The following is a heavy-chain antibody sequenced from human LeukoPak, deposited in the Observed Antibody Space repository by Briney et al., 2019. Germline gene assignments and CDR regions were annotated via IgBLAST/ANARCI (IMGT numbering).Heavy chain of an antibody. CDR1: GFTFSSYS. D-gene: IGHD3-10*01. Sequence: PGGSLRLSCAASGFTFSSYSMNWVRQAPGKGLEWVSGISWNSGSIGYADSVKGRFTISRDNAKNSLYLQMNSLRPEDTALYYCAKGYASGSYYNLEHWGQGTLVTVSS. V-gene: IGHV3-9*01. CDR3: AKGYASGSYYNLEH. J-gene: IGHJ4*02. CDR2: ISWNSGSI.